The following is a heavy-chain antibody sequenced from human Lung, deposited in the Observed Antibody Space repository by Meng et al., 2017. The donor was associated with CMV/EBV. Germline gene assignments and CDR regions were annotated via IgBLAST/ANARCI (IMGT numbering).Heavy chain of an antibody. D-gene: IGHD6-13*01. Sequence: CTVSGGSLGSGGHFWNWVRQHPGQGREWVGYIFISGSTYYNPALKSRVTISVDMSNNQLSLTLNSVTAADTAVYFCARGNSWYYFDFWGQGTLVTVSS. CDR1: GGSLGSGGHF. V-gene: IGHV4-31*03. CDR3: ARGNSWYYFDF. CDR2: IFISGST. J-gene: IGHJ4*02.